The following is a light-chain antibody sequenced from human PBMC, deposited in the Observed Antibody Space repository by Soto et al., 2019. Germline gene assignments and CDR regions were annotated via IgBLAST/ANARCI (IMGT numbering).Light chain of an antibody. CDR1: SSDIGSYNH. CDR2: AVS. CDR3: ISYTDRQSYL. Sequence: QSALTQPASVSGSPGQSITISCSGTSSDIGSYNHVAWYQRFPGKSPKLMIYAVSDRPSGVSDRFSGSKSGITASLTISGLQTEDEADYYCISYTDRQSYLFGTGTKVTVL. V-gene: IGLV2-14*03. J-gene: IGLJ1*01.